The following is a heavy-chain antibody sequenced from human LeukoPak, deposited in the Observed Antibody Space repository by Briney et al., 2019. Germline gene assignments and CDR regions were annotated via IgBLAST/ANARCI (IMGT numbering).Heavy chain of an antibody. CDR3: AKEIQIVVPAAIDY. V-gene: IGHV3-30-3*02. CDR2: ISYDGSNK. J-gene: IGHJ4*02. D-gene: IGHD2-2*01. Sequence: SLRLSCAASGFTFSSYAMHWVRQAPGKGLEWVAVISYDGSNKYYADSVKGRFTISRDNSKNTLYLQMNSLRAEDTAVYYCAKEIQIVVPAAIDYWGQGTLVTVSS. CDR1: GFTFSSYA.